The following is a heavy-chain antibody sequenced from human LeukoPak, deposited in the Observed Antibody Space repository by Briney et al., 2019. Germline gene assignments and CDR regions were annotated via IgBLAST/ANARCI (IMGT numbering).Heavy chain of an antibody. D-gene: IGHD6-19*01. CDR3: ARGESGWFRFDY. V-gene: IGHV3-53*01. CDR2: IYSGGRT. J-gene: IGHJ4*02. CDR1: GFTVSSNY. Sequence: GGSLRLSCAASGFTVSSNYMSWVRQAPGKGLGWVSVIYSGGRTYYADSVKGRFTISRDNSKNTLYLQINSLRVEDTAVYYCARGESGWFRFDYWGQGTLVTVSS.